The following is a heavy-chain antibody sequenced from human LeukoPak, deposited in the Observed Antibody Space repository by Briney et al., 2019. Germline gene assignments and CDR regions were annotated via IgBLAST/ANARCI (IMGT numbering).Heavy chain of an antibody. CDR1: GYTLTELS. D-gene: IGHD2-2*01. V-gene: IGHV1-24*01. J-gene: IGHJ4*02. CDR2: FDPEDGET. CDR3: ATGPGCSSTSCYQMWGA. Sequence: ASVKVSCKVSGYTLTELSMHWVRQAPGKGLEWMGGFDPEDGETIYAQKFQGRVTMTEDTSTDTAYMELSSLRSEDTAVYYCATGPGCSSTSCYQMWGAWGQGTLVTVSS.